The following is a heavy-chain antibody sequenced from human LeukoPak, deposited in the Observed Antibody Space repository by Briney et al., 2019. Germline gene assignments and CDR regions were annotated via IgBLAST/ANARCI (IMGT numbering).Heavy chain of an antibody. D-gene: IGHD3-3*01. J-gene: IGHJ4*02. CDR2: IRYDGSNK. CDR1: GFTFSSYG. V-gene: IGHV3-30*02. Sequence: GGSLRLSCAASGFTFSSYGMHWVRQAPGKGLEWVAFIRYDGSNKYYADSVKGRFSISRDNSKNTLYLQMNSLRAEDTAVYYCAKDPLYYDFWSGYFDYWGQGTLVTVSS. CDR3: AKDPLYYDFWSGYFDY.